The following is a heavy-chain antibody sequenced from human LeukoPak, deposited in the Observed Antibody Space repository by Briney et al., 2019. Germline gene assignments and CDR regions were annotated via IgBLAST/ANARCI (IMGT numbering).Heavy chain of an antibody. Sequence: GGSLRLSCAASGFTFSNAWMSWVRQAPGKGLEWVGRIKSKTDGGTTDYAAPVKGRFTISRDDSKNTLYLQMNSLKTEDTAVYYCTTEIMTYYYDSSGGEYDYWGQGTLVTVSS. D-gene: IGHD3-22*01. V-gene: IGHV3-15*01. J-gene: IGHJ4*02. CDR2: IKSKTDGGTT. CDR1: GFTFSNAW. CDR3: TTEIMTYYYDSSGGEYDY.